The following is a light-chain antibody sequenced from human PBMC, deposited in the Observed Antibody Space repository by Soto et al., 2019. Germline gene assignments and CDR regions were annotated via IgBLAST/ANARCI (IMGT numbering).Light chain of an antibody. V-gene: IGKV3-20*01. CDR1: QSVSSSY. J-gene: IGKJ1*01. CDR3: QQYGSSRWT. Sequence: EIVLTQSPGTLSLSPGERATLSCRASQSVSSSYLAWYQQKPGQAPRLLIYGASSRATGIAARFSGSGSGTDFTLTISRLEPEGFAVYYCQQYGSSRWTFGQGTKVDI. CDR2: GAS.